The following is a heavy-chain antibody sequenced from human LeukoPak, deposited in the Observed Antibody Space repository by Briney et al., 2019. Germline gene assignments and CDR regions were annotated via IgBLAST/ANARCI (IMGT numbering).Heavy chain of an antibody. Sequence: GASVKVSCKASGYTFTGYYMHWVRQTPGQGLVWMGWFYPNSGGTDDAQKLQGRVTMTRDTSVSTAYIELSRLRSDDTAVYYCARLPSYDSDVYWGQGTLVTVSS. J-gene: IGHJ4*02. CDR3: ARLPSYDSDVY. CDR1: GYTFTGYY. CDR2: FYPNSGGT. D-gene: IGHD3-22*01. V-gene: IGHV1-2*02.